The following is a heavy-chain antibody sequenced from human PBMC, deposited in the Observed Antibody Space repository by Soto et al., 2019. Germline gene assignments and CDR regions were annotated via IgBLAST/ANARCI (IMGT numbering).Heavy chain of an antibody. J-gene: IGHJ4*02. V-gene: IGHV3-48*02. D-gene: IGHD3-3*01. CDR3: ARKGRTIYGVVTTIDY. CDR2: ISSGGDTT. Sequence: GGSLRLSCAVSGFTFSPYSMNWVRQAPGKGLEWISYISSGGDTTYYADSVKGRFTVSRDNTKNSLYLQMDSLRDEDTAVYYCARKGRTIYGVVTTIDYWGQGTLVTVSS. CDR1: GFTFSPYS.